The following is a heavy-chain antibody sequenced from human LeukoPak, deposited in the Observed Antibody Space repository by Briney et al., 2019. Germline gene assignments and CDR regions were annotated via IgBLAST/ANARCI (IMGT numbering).Heavy chain of an antibody. J-gene: IGHJ5*02. CDR3: ARDNSVDDIAWWFDP. Sequence: GALRLSRAASGFTFSSYGMHWVRQAPGKGLEWVAVISYDGSNKYYADSVKGRFTISRDNSKDTLYLQMNSLKSEDTAVYYCARDNSVDDIAWWFDPWGQGTLVTVST. V-gene: IGHV3-30*03. CDR2: ISYDGSNK. D-gene: IGHD2-15*01. CDR1: GFTFSSYG.